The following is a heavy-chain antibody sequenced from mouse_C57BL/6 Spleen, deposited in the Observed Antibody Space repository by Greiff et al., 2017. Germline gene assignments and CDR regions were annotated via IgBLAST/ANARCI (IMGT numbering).Heavy chain of an antibody. D-gene: IGHD1-1*01. CDR3: ASNYYGSSYRYFDV. J-gene: IGHJ1*03. Sequence: EVQRVESGGGLVKPGGSLKLSCAASGFTFSSYAMSWVRQTPEKRLEWVATISDGGSYTYYPDNVKGRFTISRDNAKNNLYLQRSHLKSEDTAMYYGASNYYGSSYRYFDVWGTGTTVTVSS. CDR2: ISDGGSYT. V-gene: IGHV5-4*01. CDR1: GFTFSSYA.